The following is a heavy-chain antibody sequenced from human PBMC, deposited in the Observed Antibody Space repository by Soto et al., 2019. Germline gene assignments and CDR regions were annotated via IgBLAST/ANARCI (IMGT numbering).Heavy chain of an antibody. J-gene: IGHJ4*02. V-gene: IGHV4-39*01. CDR2: IYYSGST. CDR3: ARTARLGTSTTLLFDY. Sequence: PSETLSLTCTVSGGSISSSSYYWGWIRQPPGKGLEWIGSIYYSGSTYYNPSLKSRVTISVDTSKNQFSLKLSPVTAADTAVYYCARTARLGTSTTLLFDYWGQGTLVTVSS. D-gene: IGHD1-26*01. CDR1: GGSISSSSYY.